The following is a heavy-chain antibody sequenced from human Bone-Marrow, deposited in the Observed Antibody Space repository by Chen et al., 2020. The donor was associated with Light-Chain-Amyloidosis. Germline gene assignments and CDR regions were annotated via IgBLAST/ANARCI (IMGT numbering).Heavy chain of an antibody. CDR3: ARGGLWFGEPNYYYGMDV. D-gene: IGHD3-10*01. CDR2: IIPIFGTA. Sequence: QVQLVQSGAEVKKPGSSVQVSCQASAGTFSSYAISWVRQAPGQGLEWMGGIIPIFGTANYAQKFQGRVTITADESTSTAYMELSSLRSEDTAVYYCARGGLWFGEPNYYYGMDVWGQGTTVTVSS. V-gene: IGHV1-69*01. CDR1: AGTFSSYA. J-gene: IGHJ6*02.